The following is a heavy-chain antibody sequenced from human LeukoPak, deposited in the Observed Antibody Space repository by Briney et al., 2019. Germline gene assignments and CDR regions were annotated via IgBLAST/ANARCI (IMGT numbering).Heavy chain of an antibody. D-gene: IGHD6-13*01. V-gene: IGHV4-59*08. Sequence: SSETLSLTCTVSGGSISSYYWSWIRQPPGKGLEWIGYIYYSGSTNYNPSLKSRVTISVDTSKNQFSLKLSSVTAADTAVYYCASTIGYSSSWYKGYYFDYWGQGTLVTVSS. CDR3: ASTIGYSSSWYKGYYFDY. CDR1: GGSISSYY. CDR2: IYYSGST. J-gene: IGHJ4*02.